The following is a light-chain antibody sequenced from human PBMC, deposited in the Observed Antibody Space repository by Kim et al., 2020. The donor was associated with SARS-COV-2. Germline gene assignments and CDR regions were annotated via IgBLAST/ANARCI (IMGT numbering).Light chain of an antibody. CDR2: GAS. CDR1: QNVPSNY. CDR3: QQYGASPPT. J-gene: IGKJ1*01. Sequence: SPGERATLPCGASQNVPSNYLAWYQRKPGQGPRLLVFGASNRAAGIPDRFSGSGSGADFTLTISRLDPEDFAVYYCQQYGASPPTFGQGTKVDIK. V-gene: IGKV3-20*01.